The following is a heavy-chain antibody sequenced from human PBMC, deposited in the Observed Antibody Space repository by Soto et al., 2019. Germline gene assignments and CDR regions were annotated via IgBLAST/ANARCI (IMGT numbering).Heavy chain of an antibody. CDR3: AHSRNLITEDAQVGDFDY. D-gene: IGHD1-26*01. J-gene: IGHJ4*02. V-gene: IGHV2-5*02. Sequence: QITLKESGPTLVKSTQTLTLTCSFSGFSLTTDGEGVGWVRQSPGEALEWLALIYWDDDERYSPSLKTRLTITKDISSNQVVLVMTNMEPVDTGTYFCAHSRNLITEDAQVGDFDYWGQG. CDR2: IYWDDDE. CDR1: GFSLTTDGEG.